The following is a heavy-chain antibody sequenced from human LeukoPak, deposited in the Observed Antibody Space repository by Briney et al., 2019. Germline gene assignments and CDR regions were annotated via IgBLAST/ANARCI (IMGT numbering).Heavy chain of an antibody. V-gene: IGHV1-69*13. CDR3: ARARYCSGGSCPNYFDY. CDR1: GGTFSSYA. CDR2: IIPIFGTA. D-gene: IGHD2-15*01. J-gene: IGHJ4*02. Sequence: ASVKVSCKASGGTFSSYAISWVRQAPGQGLEWMGGIIPIFGTANYAQKFQGRVTITADESTSTAYMELSSLSSEDTAVYYCARARYCSGGSCPNYFDYWGQGTLVTVSS.